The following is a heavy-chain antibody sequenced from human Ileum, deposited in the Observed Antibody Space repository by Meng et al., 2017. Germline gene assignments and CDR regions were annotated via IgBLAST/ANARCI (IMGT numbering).Heavy chain of an antibody. J-gene: IGHJ4*01. D-gene: IGHD3-16*01. V-gene: IGHV3-33*08. Sequence: LVGVGGVVVEAGRSLSSSCAGSAIIVRRFGVHWVRQGVGKVREWVAFIWSAGSCKYDADYVKGRVKGSLDNSKDKVNVKMDILRVRVRAVYMCVSYKAVTWGEFWGQGTLVTVSS. CDR2: IWSAGSCK. CDR1: AIIVRRFG. CDR3: VSYKAVTWGEF.